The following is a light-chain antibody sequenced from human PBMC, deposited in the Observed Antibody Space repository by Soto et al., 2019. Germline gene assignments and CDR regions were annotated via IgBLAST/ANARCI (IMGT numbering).Light chain of an antibody. J-gene: IGLJ2*01. V-gene: IGLV2-14*01. CDR3: SSSTSSSTLV. CDR1: SSDVGGYNY. CDR2: DGS. Sequence: QSALTQPASVSGSPGQSINISCTGTSSDVGGYNYVSWYQQHPGKAPKLMIYDGSNRPSGVSNRCSGSKSGNTASLTISGLQAEDEADYYCSSSTSSSTLVFGGGTKLTVL.